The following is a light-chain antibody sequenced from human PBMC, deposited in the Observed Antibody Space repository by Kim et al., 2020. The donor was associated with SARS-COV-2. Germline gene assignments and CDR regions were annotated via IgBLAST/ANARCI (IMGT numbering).Light chain of an antibody. J-gene: IGKJ4*01. CDR2: GAS. CDR1: QRGSSSY. V-gene: IGKV3-20*01. CDR3: QQHGSSPIT. Sequence: SPGGRAPPPCRTSQRGSSSYLAWYQQKTGQPPPPLIYGASTSATGIPERSSGSGAGTAVTLTISRLEPEDVAVDYYQQHGSSPITFGGGTKLEIK.